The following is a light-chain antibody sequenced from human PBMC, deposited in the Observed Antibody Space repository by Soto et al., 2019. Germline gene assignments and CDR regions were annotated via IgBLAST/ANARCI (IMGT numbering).Light chain of an antibody. Sequence: EIVMTQSPGTLSVSPGKRATLSCSASQNISSNLAWYKQTPGQAPRVLIDGASTRATGIPDRVSGSGSGTEFTLTMSSLHSEDFAVYYCQQYHNWLWRFGQGAKVEIK. V-gene: IGKV3-15*01. J-gene: IGKJ1*01. CDR3: QQYHNWLWR. CDR2: GAS. CDR1: QNISSN.